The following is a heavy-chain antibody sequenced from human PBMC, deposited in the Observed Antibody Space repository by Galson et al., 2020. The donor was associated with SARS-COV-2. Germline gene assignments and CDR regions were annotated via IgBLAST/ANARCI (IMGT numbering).Heavy chain of an antibody. Sequence: SGPTLVKPTQTLTLTCTFSGFSLSTSGMCMSWIRQPPGKALEWLALIDWDDDKYYSTSLKTRLTISKDTSKNQVVLTMTNMDPVDTATYYCARILGYSSSWPHFDYWGQGTLVTVSS. J-gene: IGHJ4*02. D-gene: IGHD6-13*01. CDR3: ARILGYSSSWPHFDY. CDR1: GFSLSTSGMC. V-gene: IGHV2-70*01. CDR2: IDWDDDK.